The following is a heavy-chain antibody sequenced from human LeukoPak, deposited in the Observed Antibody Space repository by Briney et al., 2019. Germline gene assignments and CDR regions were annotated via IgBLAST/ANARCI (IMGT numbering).Heavy chain of an antibody. D-gene: IGHD1-26*01. Sequence: PGGSLRLSCAASGFTFSNYPMSWVRQAPGKGLEWVSAISGSGGSTYYADSVKGRFTISRDNSKNTLYLRMNSLRAEDTAVYYCAKGEVGATILEMGYWGQGTLVTVSS. CDR1: GFTFSNYP. CDR3: AKGEVGATILEMGY. CDR2: ISGSGGST. J-gene: IGHJ4*02. V-gene: IGHV3-23*01.